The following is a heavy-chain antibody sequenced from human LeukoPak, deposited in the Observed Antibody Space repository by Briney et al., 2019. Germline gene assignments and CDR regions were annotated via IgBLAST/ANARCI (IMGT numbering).Heavy chain of an antibody. CDR1: GYTFTSYG. CDR3: ARDVSPGIAVADYYFEY. D-gene: IGHD6-19*01. V-gene: IGHV1-18*01. CDR2: ISAYNGNT. J-gene: IGHJ4*02. Sequence: ASLKVSCKASGYTFTSYGISWVRQPPGQGLEWMGWISAYNGNTNYAQKLQGRVTMTTDTSTSTAYMELRSVRSDDTAVYYCARDVSPGIAVADYYFEYWGQGTLVTVSS.